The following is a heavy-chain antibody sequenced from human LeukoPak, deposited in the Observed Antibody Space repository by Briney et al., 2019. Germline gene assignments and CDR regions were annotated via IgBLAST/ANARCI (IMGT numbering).Heavy chain of an antibody. V-gene: IGHV3-30*04. J-gene: IGHJ6*03. D-gene: IGHD1-14*01. CDR2: ISYDGSNK. CDR1: GFTFSSYA. Sequence: GGSLRLSCAASGFTFSSYAMHWVRQAPGKGLEWVAVISYDGSNKYYADSVKGRFTISRDNSKNTLYLQMNSLRAEDTAVYYCAKEKRIAGFYYMDVWGKGTTVTVSS. CDR3: AKEKRIAGFYYMDV.